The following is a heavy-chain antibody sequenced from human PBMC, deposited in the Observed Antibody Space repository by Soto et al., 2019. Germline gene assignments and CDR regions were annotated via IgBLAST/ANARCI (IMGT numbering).Heavy chain of an antibody. J-gene: IGHJ3*02. CDR1: GFTFSSYG. D-gene: IGHD2-15*01. CDR3: ARNRGYCSGGSCYQDAFDI. CDR2: IWYDGSNK. V-gene: IGHV3-33*01. Sequence: QVQLVESGGSVVQPGRSLRLSCAASGFTFSSYGMHWVRQAPGKGLEWVAVIWYDGSNKYYADSVKGRFTISRDNSKNTLYVHMDSLRAEDTAVYYCARNRGYCSGGSCYQDAFDIWGQGTMVTVSS.